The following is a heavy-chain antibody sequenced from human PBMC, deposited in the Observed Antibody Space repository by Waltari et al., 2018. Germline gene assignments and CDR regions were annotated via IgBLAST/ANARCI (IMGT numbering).Heavy chain of an antibody. CDR3: ASTYSSGWYSAFDI. Sequence: QLQLQESGPGLVKPSETLSLTCTVSGGSISSSSYYWGWIRQPPGKGLEWIGSIYYSGSTYYNPSLKSRVTISVDTSKNQFSLKLSSVTAADTAVYYCASTYSSGWYSAFDIWGQGTMVTVSS. CDR1: GGSISSSSYY. D-gene: IGHD6-19*01. V-gene: IGHV4-39*01. CDR2: IYYSGST. J-gene: IGHJ3*02.